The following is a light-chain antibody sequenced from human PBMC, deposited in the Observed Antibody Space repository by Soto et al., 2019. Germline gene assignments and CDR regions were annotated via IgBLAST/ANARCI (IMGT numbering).Light chain of an antibody. J-gene: IGLJ1*01. CDR1: SSDVGGYNY. CDR3: SSYTSSSTPFDA. CDR2: EVS. V-gene: IGLV2-14*01. Sequence: QSALTQPASVSGSPGQSITISCTGTSSDVGGYNYVSWYQQHPGKAPKVMIYEVSNRPSGVSNRFSGSKSGNTASLTISGLQAEDEADYYCSSYTSSSTPFDAFGTGTKVTVL.